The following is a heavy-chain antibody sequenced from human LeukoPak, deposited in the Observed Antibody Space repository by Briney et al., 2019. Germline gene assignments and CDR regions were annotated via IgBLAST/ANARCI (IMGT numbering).Heavy chain of an antibody. V-gene: IGHV3-53*01. CDR2: IYSDNT. Sequence: GGSLRLSCTVSGFTVSSNSMSWVRQAPGKGLEWVSFIYSDNTHYSDSVKGRFTISRDNSKNTLYLQMNSLRAEDTAVYYCAKVPAYDSSGKGFDYWGQGTLVTVSS. J-gene: IGHJ4*02. D-gene: IGHD3-22*01. CDR1: GFTVSSNS. CDR3: AKVPAYDSSGKGFDY.